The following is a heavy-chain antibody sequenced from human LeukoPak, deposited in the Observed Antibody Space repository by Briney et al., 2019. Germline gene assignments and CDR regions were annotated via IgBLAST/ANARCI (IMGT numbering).Heavy chain of an antibody. CDR2: IYHSGST. V-gene: IGHV4-30-2*01. CDR1: GGSISSGGYY. D-gene: IGHD3-10*01. CDR3: ARSELLWFGGVNSGFDY. J-gene: IGHJ4*02. Sequence: SETLSLTCTVSGGSISSGGYYWSWIRQPPGKGLEWIGYIYHSGSTYYNPSLKSRVTISVDRSKNQFSLKLSSVTAADTAVYYCARSELLWFGGVNSGFDYWGQGTLVTVSS.